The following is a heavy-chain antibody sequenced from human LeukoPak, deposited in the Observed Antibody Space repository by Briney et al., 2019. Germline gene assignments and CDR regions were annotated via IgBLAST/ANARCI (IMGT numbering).Heavy chain of an antibody. CDR1: GGSISSYY. D-gene: IGHD3-10*01. CDR2: IYYSGST. J-gene: IGHJ4*02. Sequence: SETLSLTCTVSGGSISSYYWSRIRQPPGKGLEWIGYIYYSGSTNYNPSLKSRVTISVDTSKNQFSLKLSSVTAADTAVYYCARVSLWFGESYHDYWGQGTLVTVSS. CDR3: ARVSLWFGESYHDY. V-gene: IGHV4-59*01.